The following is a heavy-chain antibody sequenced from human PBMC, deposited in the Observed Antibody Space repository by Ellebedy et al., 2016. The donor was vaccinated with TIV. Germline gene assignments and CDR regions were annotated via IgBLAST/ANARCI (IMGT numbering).Heavy chain of an antibody. J-gene: IGHJ4*02. CDR1: GFSFGGFA. CDR3: AKCKTGYNSREQFHFEY. CDR2: ISGSGGTT. D-gene: IGHD5-24*01. V-gene: IGHV3-23*01. Sequence: ESLKISCAASGFSFGGFAMSWVRQAPGKGLEWVSTISGSGGTTYYADSVRGRFTVSRDNSKNTLDLQMNSVTAEDTAVYYCAKCKTGYNSREQFHFEYWGQGSLVTVSS.